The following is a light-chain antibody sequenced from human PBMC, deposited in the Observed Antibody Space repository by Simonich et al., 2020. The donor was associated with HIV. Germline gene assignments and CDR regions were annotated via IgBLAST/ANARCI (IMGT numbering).Light chain of an antibody. CDR2: NAS. J-gene: IGKJ3*01. Sequence: DIQMTQSPSTLSSSVGDRVTITCRSSQSISNWLAWHQQKPGKTPKVLIYNASSLESGVPSRFSGSGSGTKFTLTSSSLQPDDFATYYCQQYNSSPFTFGPGTKVDIK. CDR3: QQYNSSPFT. V-gene: IGKV1-5*03. CDR1: QSISNW.